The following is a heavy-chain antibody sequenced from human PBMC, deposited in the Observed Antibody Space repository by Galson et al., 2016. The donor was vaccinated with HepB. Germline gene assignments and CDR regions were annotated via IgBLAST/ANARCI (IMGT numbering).Heavy chain of an antibody. CDR3: ARGRITGGIFDS. CDR1: GGSLIGYY. Sequence: SETLSLTCAVSGGSLIGYYWTWIRQPPGKGLEWIGEINDGGSLNYNPSLKSRVTISVGTSKTQFSLKLFSVTAADTAVYFCARGRITGGIFDSWGQGTLVTVSS. D-gene: IGHD1-20*01. J-gene: IGHJ4*02. V-gene: IGHV4-34*01. CDR2: INDGGSL.